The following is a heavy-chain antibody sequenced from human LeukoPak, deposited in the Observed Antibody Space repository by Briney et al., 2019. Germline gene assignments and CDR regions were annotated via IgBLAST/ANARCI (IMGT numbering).Heavy chain of an antibody. D-gene: IGHD3-10*01. J-gene: IGHJ6*03. V-gene: IGHV4-4*02. CDR3: ARIRGFGADYYYYYMDV. Sequence: SGTLSLTRAVSGDSISSRNWWSWVRQPPGKGLEWIGEIHHSGSTNYNPSLKSRDTMSVDKSKNQFSLNLSSVTAADTAVYYCARIRGFGADYYYYYMDVWGKGTTVTVSS. CDR1: GDSISSRNW. CDR2: IHHSGST.